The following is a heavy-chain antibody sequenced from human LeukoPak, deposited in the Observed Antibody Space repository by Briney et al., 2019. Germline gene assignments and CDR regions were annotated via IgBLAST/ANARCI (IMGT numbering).Heavy chain of an antibody. Sequence: SETLSLTCTVSGGSISSYYWSWIRQPPGKGLEWIGYIYYSGSTNYNPSLKSRVTISVDTSKNQFSLKLSSVTAADTAVYYCARGPGRMEYAQYYFDYWGQGTLVTVSS. V-gene: IGHV4-59*08. CDR1: GGSISSYY. D-gene: IGHD2-8*01. CDR3: ARGPGRMEYAQYYFDY. J-gene: IGHJ4*02. CDR2: IYYSGST.